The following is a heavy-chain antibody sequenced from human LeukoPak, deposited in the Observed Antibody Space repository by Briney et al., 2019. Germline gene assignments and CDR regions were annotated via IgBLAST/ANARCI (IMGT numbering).Heavy chain of an antibody. CDR2: IYYSGST. V-gene: IGHV4-59*08. CDR1: GGSISSYY. J-gene: IGHJ2*01. CDR3: ARRGTAAKRYFDL. Sequence: SETLSLTCTVSGGSISSYYWSWIRQPPGKGQEWIGYIYYSGSTNYNPSLKSRVTISVDTSKNQFSLKLSSVTAADTAVYYCARRGTAAKRYFDLWGRGTLVTVSS. D-gene: IGHD2-2*01.